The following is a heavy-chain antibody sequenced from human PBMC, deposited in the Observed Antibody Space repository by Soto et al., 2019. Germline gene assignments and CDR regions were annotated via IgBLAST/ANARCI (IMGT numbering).Heavy chain of an antibody. CDR2: ISYDGSKK. V-gene: IGHV3-30*18. J-gene: IGHJ2*01. Sequence: QVPLVESGGGVVQPGRSQRLSCAASGFTFSTYVMHWVRQAPGKGPEWVAVISYDGSKKYYADSVKGRFTISRDNSKNAGYLQMNRLRAEDTAVYYCAKNPLLNGSGGPEERDFGLWGRGTLVSVSS. D-gene: IGHD3-10*01. CDR1: GFTFSTYV. CDR3: AKNPLLNGSGGPEERDFGL.